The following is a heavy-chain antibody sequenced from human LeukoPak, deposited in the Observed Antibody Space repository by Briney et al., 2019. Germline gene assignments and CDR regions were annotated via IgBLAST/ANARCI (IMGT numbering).Heavy chain of an antibody. Sequence: GGSLRLSCAASGFTFSVSWMSWVRQAPGKGLEWVANIKYDGSEKYYVDSVKGRFTISRDNAKNSLYLQMNSLRAEDTAVYYCARGGTTFEHWGQGTLVTVSS. CDR2: IKYDGSEK. CDR3: ARGGTTFEH. CDR1: GFTFSVSW. D-gene: IGHD1-1*01. V-gene: IGHV3-7*01. J-gene: IGHJ4*02.